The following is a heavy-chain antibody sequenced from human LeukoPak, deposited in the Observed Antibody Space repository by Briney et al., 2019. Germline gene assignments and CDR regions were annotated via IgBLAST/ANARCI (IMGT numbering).Heavy chain of an antibody. CDR1: GGSISSSSYY. CDR3: ARHNQWLVPCDY. V-gene: IGHV4-39*01. CDR2: IYYSGST. Sequence: SETLSLTCTVSGGSISSSSYYWGWIRQPPGKGLERIGSIYYSGSTYYNPSLKSRVTISVDTSKNQFSLKLSSVTAADTAVYYCARHNQWLVPCDYWGQGTLVTVSS. D-gene: IGHD6-19*01. J-gene: IGHJ4*02.